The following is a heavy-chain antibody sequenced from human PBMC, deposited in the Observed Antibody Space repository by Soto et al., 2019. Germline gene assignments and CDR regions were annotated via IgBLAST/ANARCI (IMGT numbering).Heavy chain of an antibody. V-gene: IGHV4-59*01. CDR2: ISRSGSS. CDR1: GGSIFSDD. Sequence: QVQLQESGPGLVKPSETLSLTCNVSGGSIFSDDWTWIRQPPGKGLEWIGYISRSGSSSFAPSLKGRVTFSTDTSKNQVSLKMTYVTVADTAVYYCARGYWFDPWGPGTLVTVSS. CDR3: ARGYWFDP. J-gene: IGHJ5*02.